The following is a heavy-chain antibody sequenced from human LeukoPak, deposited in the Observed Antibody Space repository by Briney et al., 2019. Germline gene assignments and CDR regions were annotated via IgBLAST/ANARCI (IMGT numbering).Heavy chain of an antibody. J-gene: IGHJ1*01. D-gene: IGHD2-15*01. V-gene: IGHV3-64*01. Sequence: TGDSLRLSCAASGFTFSNYAMHWVRQAPGKGLEYVSSITSNGGYTYYVKSVKGRFTISRDNSKNTLFLQIGSLRVEDTAIYYCARSSYCSGDNCYVYFQHWGQGTPVTVSS. CDR2: ITSNGGYT. CDR3: ARSSYCSGDNCYVYFQH. CDR1: GFTFSNYA.